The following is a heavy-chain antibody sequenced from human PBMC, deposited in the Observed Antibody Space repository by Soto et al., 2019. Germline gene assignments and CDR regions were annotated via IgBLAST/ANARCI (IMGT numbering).Heavy chain of an antibody. CDR2: ISTSSSYT. CDR1: GFAFSDYY. V-gene: IGHV3-11*05. CDR3: ARDKNGWELLIDY. D-gene: IGHD1-26*01. Sequence: ESGGGLVKPGGSLRLSCAASGFAFSDYYMSWIRQAPGKGLEWVSYISTSSSYTNYADSVKGRFTISRDNAKNSLYLQMNSLRVEDTAVYYCARDKNGWELLIDYWGQGTLVTVSS. J-gene: IGHJ4*02.